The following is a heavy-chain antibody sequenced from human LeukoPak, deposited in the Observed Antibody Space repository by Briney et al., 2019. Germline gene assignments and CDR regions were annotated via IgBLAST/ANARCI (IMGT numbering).Heavy chain of an antibody. J-gene: IGHJ5*02. D-gene: IGHD1-26*01. CDR2: FDPEDGET. CDR1: GYTLTELS. V-gene: IGHV1-24*01. Sequence: ASVKVSCKVSGYTLTELSMHRVRQAPGKGLEWMGGFDPEDGETIYAQKFQGRVTMTEDTSTDTAYMELSSLRSEDTAVYYCATVIVVVGGNWFDPWGQGTLVTVSS. CDR3: ATVIVVVGGNWFDP.